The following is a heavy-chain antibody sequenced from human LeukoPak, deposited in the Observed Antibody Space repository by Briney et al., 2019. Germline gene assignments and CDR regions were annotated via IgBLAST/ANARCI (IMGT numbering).Heavy chain of an antibody. J-gene: IGHJ6*03. CDR2: IYHSGST. Sequence: SGTLSLTCAVSGVSISSSNWWHCVRQPPGKGLEWIGEIYHSGSTNYNPSRKSRVTISVGKSKNQFSLKLSSVTAADTAVYYCVRLPYSSSRWGGLEYYYYYMDVWGKGTTVTVSS. D-gene: IGHD6-6*01. CDR3: VRLPYSSSRWGGLEYYYYYMDV. CDR1: GVSISSSNW. V-gene: IGHV4-4*02.